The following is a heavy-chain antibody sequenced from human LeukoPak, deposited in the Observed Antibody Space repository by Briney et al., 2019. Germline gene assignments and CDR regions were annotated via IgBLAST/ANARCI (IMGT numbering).Heavy chain of an antibody. CDR2: ISSSGSTI. Sequence: GGSLILSCAASGFTFSSYEMNWVRQAPGKGREWVSYISSSGSTIYYTDFVKGRFTISRDNAKNSLYLQMNSLRAEDTAVYYCAELGITMIGGVWGKGTTVTISS. J-gene: IGHJ6*04. D-gene: IGHD3-10*02. CDR3: AELGITMIGGV. V-gene: IGHV3-48*03. CDR1: GFTFSSYE.